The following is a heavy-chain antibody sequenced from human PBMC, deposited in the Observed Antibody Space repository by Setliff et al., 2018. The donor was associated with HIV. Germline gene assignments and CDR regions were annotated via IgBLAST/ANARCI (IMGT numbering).Heavy chain of an antibody. CDR1: GGTFSRYA. Sequence: SVKVSCKASGGTFSRYAISWVRQAPGQGLEWMGGIIPILGIASSAQKFQGRVTISADKSTSTAYMELSSLRSEDTAVYYCARGGSSSSWYRRYYWYFDLWGRGKLVTVSS. J-gene: IGHJ2*01. V-gene: IGHV1-69*10. CDR3: ARGGSSSSWYRRYYWYFDL. CDR2: IIPILGIA. D-gene: IGHD6-13*01.